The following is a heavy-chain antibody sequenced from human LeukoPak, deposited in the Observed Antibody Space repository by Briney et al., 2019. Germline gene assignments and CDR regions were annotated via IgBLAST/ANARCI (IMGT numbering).Heavy chain of an antibody. J-gene: IGHJ5*02. CDR2: ISTYNGHT. Sequence: ASVKVSCKASGYTFTGYYMHWVRQAPGQGLEWMGWISTYNGHTNYAQKFQGRVTMTTDTSTSTASMELRSLRSEDTAVYYCARDNSVGDTAWWFDPWGQGTLVTVSS. CDR1: GYTFTGYY. V-gene: IGHV1-18*04. CDR3: ARDNSVGDTAWWFDP. D-gene: IGHD1-26*01.